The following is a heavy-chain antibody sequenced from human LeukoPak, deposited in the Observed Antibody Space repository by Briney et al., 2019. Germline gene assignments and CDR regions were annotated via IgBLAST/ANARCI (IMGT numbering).Heavy chain of an antibody. Sequence: NPSETLSLNCTVSGTSISSGAYSWSWVRQHPGKGLEWIAYIYYSGNTYYNPSLKRRVTISVDTSKNQFSLKLSSVTAADTAVYYCARTITIFGALGYFDYWGQGTLVTVSS. CDR2: IYYSGNT. D-gene: IGHD3-3*01. J-gene: IGHJ4*02. CDR1: GTSISSGAYS. CDR3: ARTITIFGALGYFDY. V-gene: IGHV4-31*03.